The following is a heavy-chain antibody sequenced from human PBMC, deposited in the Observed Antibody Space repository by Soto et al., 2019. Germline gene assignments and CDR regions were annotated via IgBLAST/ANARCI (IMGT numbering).Heavy chain of an antibody. CDR3: ARHRYCSGGSCHWVWFDP. V-gene: IGHV4-59*08. Sequence: SETLSLTCTVSGGSISSYYWSWIRQPPGKGLEWIGYIYYSGSTNHSPSLKSRVTISVDTSKNQFSLKLSSVTAADTAVYYCARHRYCSGGSCHWVWFDPWGQGTLVTVSS. CDR2: IYYSGST. CDR1: GGSISSYY. D-gene: IGHD2-15*01. J-gene: IGHJ5*02.